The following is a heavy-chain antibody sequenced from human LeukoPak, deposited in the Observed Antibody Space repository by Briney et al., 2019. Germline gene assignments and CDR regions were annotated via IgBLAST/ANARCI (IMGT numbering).Heavy chain of an antibody. V-gene: IGHV3-7*01. D-gene: IGHD3-16*01. Sequence: PGGSLRLSCAASGFTFSSYGMSWVRQAPGKGLEWVANIKDDGSVENYVDSVKGRFTISRDNAKNALFLQMNSLRVDDTAVYYCLKDYLGNWGQGTLVTVSS. CDR3: LKDYLGN. J-gene: IGHJ4*02. CDR2: IKDDGSVE. CDR1: GFTFSSYG.